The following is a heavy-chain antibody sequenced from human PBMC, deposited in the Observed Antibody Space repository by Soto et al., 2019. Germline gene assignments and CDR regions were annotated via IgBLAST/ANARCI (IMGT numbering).Heavy chain of an antibody. CDR2: VNPILSMS. D-gene: IGHD3-10*01. CDR3: ATSYGSGYRAFDY. CDR1: GDTFSFYS. Sequence: QVQLVQSGAEVKRPGSSVKVSCKASGDTFSFYSINWVRQAPGLGLEWMGRVNPILSMSNYAQRFQGRVTMTADKSTSNAYMELSGRISEDTAMYYCATSYGSGYRAFDYWGQGALVTVSS. V-gene: IGHV1-69*04. J-gene: IGHJ4*02.